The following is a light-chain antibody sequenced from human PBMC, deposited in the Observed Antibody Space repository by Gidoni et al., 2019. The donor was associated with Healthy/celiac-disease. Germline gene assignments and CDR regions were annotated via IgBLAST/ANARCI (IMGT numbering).Light chain of an antibody. CDR2: DAS. CDR3: QQLNSYPYT. Sequence: DIQLTQSPSFLSASVGDRVTITCRASQGISSYLAWYQQKPGKAPKLLIYDASTLQSGVPSRFSGSGSGTEFTLTISSLQPEDFATYYCQQLNSYPYTFXQXTKLEIK. J-gene: IGKJ2*01. CDR1: QGISSY. V-gene: IGKV1-9*01.